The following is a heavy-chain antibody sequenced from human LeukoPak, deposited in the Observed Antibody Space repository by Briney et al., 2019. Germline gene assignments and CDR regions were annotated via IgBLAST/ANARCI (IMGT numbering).Heavy chain of an antibody. D-gene: IGHD3-16*02. CDR2: IYYSGST. V-gene: IGHV4-39*02. J-gene: IGHJ4*02. CDR3: ARDPPLIGCDY. Sequence: PSETLSLTCAVSGYSITSSSWWGWIRQPPGKGLEWIGSIYYSGSTYYNPSLKSRVTISVDTSKNQFSLKLSSVTAADTAVYYCARDPPLIGCDYWGQGTLVTVSS. CDR1: GYSITSSSW.